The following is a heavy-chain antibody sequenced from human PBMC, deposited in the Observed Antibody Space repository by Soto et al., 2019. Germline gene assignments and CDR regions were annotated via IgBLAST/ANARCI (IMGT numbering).Heavy chain of an antibody. Sequence: PGGSLRLSXTASGFTFGDYAMSWFRQAPGKGLEWVGFIRSKAYGGTTEYAASVKGRFTISRDDSKSIAYLQMNSLKTEDTAVYYCTTPYDSSGYGVFQHWGQGTLVTVSS. CDR3: TTPYDSSGYGVFQH. D-gene: IGHD3-22*01. V-gene: IGHV3-49*03. CDR1: GFTFGDYA. CDR2: IRSKAYGGTT. J-gene: IGHJ1*01.